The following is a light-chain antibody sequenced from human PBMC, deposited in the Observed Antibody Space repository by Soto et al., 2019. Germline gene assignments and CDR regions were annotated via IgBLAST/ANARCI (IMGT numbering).Light chain of an antibody. J-gene: IGLJ3*02. V-gene: IGLV2-14*01. CDR1: SSDVGGSNY. Sequence: SALTQPASVSGSPGQSITISCTGSSSDVGGSNYVSWYQQYPGKPPRLIVYDVTNRPSGVSNRFSGSKSGSTASLTISGLQAEDEADYYCSSYSSSSTPWVFGGGTKLTVL. CDR2: DVT. CDR3: SSYSSSSTPWV.